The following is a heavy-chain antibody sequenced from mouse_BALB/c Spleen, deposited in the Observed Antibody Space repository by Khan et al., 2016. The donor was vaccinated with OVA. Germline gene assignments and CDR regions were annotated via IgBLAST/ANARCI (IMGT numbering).Heavy chain of an antibody. CDR2: VSTYYGNT. J-gene: IGHJ3*01. Sequence: QVQLQQPGPELVRPGVSVKISCKGPDYTFTDYPMHWVRQSHVKSLEWIGDVSTYYGNTNYNQKFKGKAIMTVDKSSSSAYMELARLTSEDSAIXYCVRDDGCSLFAYWGQGTLVTVSA. V-gene: IGHV1S137*01. CDR3: VRDDGCSLFAY. D-gene: IGHD2-3*01. CDR1: DYTFTDYP.